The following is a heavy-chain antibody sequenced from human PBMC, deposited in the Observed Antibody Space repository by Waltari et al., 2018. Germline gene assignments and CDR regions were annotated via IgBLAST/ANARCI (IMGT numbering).Heavy chain of an antibody. CDR2: ISGSGRSYI. CDR1: GFSFSSYD. Sequence: DVQLVESGGGLVKPGGSLSLSCAASGFSFSSYDMNWVRQAQGRGLGWVASISGSGRSYIFYTDSVKGRFTISRDNAKNSLYLQMDNLRAEDSGLYFCTRDLYGSGGDWFDPWGQGTLVTVSS. J-gene: IGHJ5*02. V-gene: IGHV3-21*03. CDR3: TRDLYGSGGDWFDP. D-gene: IGHD3-10*01.